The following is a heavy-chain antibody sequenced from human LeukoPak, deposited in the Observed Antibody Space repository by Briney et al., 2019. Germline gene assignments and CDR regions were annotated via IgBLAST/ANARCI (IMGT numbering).Heavy chain of an antibody. V-gene: IGHV3-74*01. CDR3: ARFTVGYPIDY. CDR2: VNSDGSNR. D-gene: IGHD6-25*01. CDR1: GFTFSSYW. Sequence: GGSLRLSCVASGFTFSSYWMHWVRQAPGKGLVWVSRVNSDGSNRIYADSVKGRFTIPRDNAKNTLYLQMNSLRAEDTAVYYCARFTVGYPIDYWGQGTLVTVSS. J-gene: IGHJ4*02.